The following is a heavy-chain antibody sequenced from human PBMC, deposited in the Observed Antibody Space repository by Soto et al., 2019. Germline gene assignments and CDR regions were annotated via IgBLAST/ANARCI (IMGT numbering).Heavy chain of an antibody. V-gene: IGHV4-59*11. CDR3: ARGAQIPSVPRYHLEL. CDR1: DGSICTHF. J-gene: IGHJ4*02. D-gene: IGHD2-2*01. CDR2: VYFTGST. Sequence: LSLTCTVSDGSICTHFWTWIRQPPGRGLEWIGFVYFTGSTSYNPSLKSRLTMSIDTSKNQFSLKLSSLTAADTAVYYCARGAQIPSVPRYHLELWGQGTPFTVSS.